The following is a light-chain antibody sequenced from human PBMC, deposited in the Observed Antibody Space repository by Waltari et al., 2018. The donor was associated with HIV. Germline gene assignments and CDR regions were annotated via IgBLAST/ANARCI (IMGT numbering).Light chain of an antibody. CDR3: QQYDVWPLT. J-gene: IGKJ4*02. Sequence: DILLTQSPATLSVSPGVRGTLSCRASQSVGLNLAWYQQRPGQPPRLLVYGASTRASDVSTRFSASGSGTECTLTITSVRSEDFATYFCQQYDVWPLTFGGGTNVDLK. CDR2: GAS. CDR1: QSVGLN. V-gene: IGKV3-15*01.